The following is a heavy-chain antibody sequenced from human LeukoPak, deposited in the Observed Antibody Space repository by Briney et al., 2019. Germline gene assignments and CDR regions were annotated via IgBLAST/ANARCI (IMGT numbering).Heavy chain of an antibody. D-gene: IGHD3-10*01. J-gene: IGHJ4*02. Sequence: PSETLSLTCTVSGGSISSSSHYWGWIRQPPGKGLEWIGSIYYSGSTYYNPSLKSRVTISVDTSKNQFSLKLSSVTAADTAVYYCARRGITMVRGVNYYFDYWGQGTLVTVSS. V-gene: IGHV4-39*01. CDR3: ARRGITMVRGVNYYFDY. CDR2: IYYSGST. CDR1: GGSISSSSHY.